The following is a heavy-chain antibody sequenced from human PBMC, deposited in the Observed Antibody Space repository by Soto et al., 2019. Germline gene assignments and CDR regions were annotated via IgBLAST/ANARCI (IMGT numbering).Heavy chain of an antibody. CDR3: ARGQVVAAQH. J-gene: IGHJ4*02. V-gene: IGHV4-30-2*01. D-gene: IGHD2-15*01. CDR1: VASITIGGYS. CDR2: IYHSGST. Sequence: PPEPLSPPFPAPVASITIGGYSWTWIRQTPGKGLEWIGYIYHSGSTYYNPSLKSRVTISVDRSKNQFSLKLSSVTAADTAVYYCARGQVVAAQHWGQGTLVTVSS.